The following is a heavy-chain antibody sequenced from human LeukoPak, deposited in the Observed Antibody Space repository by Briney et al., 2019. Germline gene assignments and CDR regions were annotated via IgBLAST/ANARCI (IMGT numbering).Heavy chain of an antibody. D-gene: IGHD2-21*01. V-gene: IGHV3-23*01. CDR1: GFTFSSYG. J-gene: IGHJ3*02. CDR3: AKGGIPFAFDI. Sequence: GGSLRLSCAASGFTFSSYGMSCVRQAPGKGVVCVSAISGSGGSTYYADPVKGRFTISRDNSKNTLYLQMNSLRAEDTAVYYCAKGGIPFAFDIWGQGTMVTVSS. CDR2: ISGSGGST.